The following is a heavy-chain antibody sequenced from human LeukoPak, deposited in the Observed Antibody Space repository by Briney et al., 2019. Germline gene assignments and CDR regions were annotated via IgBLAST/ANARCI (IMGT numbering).Heavy chain of an antibody. CDR3: ARVVVGATGAIDY. Sequence: ASVKVSCKASGYTFTSYAMNWVRQAPGQGLEWMGWINPNSGGTNYAQKFQGRVTMTRDTSISTAYMELSRLRSDDTAVYYCARVVVGATGAIDYWGQGTLVTVSS. CDR1: GYTFTSYA. CDR2: INPNSGGT. V-gene: IGHV1-2*02. D-gene: IGHD2-15*01. J-gene: IGHJ4*02.